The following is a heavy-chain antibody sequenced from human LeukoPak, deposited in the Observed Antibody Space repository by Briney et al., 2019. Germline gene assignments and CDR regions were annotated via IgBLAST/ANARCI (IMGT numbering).Heavy chain of an antibody. V-gene: IGHV3-21*01. CDR3: ARAGSPRGLAPIWYFDL. CDR1: GFTFSSYG. D-gene: IGHD3-10*01. J-gene: IGHJ2*01. CDR2: ISSSSSYI. Sequence: PGGSLRLSCAASGFTFSSYGMSWVRQAPGKGLEWVSSISSSSSYIYYADSVKGRFTISRDNAKNSLYLQMNSLRAEDTAVYYCARAGSPRGLAPIWYFDLWGRGTLVTVSS.